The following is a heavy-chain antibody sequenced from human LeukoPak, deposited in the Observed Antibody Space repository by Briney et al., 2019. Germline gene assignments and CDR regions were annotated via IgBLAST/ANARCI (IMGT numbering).Heavy chain of an antibody. Sequence: ASVKVSCKASGYTFNTYGITWVRQAPGQGLEWMGWISGYNGKTKYAQNLQDRVTMTTDTSTTTAYMELRSLRSDDTAVYYCARANMVRGVGSFFDRNWFDPWGQGTLVTVSS. CDR1: GYTFNTYG. CDR2: ISGYNGKT. J-gene: IGHJ5*02. CDR3: ARANMVRGVGSFFDRNWFDP. V-gene: IGHV1-18*01. D-gene: IGHD3-10*01.